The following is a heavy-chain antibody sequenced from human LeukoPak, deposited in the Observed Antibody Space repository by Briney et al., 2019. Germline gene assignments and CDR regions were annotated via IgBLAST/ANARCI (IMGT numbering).Heavy chain of an antibody. CDR2: IYYSGST. V-gene: IGHV4-39*01. Sequence: SETLSLTCAVYGGSFSGYYWGWIRQPPGKGLEWIGSIYYSGSTYYNPSLKSRVSISVHTSKNQFSLKLRSVTAADTAVYYCARPVPSRLGWFDPWGQGTLVTVSS. D-gene: IGHD1-1*01. J-gene: IGHJ5*02. CDR3: ARPVPSRLGWFDP. CDR1: GGSFSGYY.